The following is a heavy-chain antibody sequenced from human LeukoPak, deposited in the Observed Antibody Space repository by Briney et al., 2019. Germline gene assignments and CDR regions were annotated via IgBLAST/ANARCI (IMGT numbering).Heavy chain of an antibody. CDR2: IIPIFGTA. CDR1: GGTFSSYA. V-gene: IGHV1-69*13. CDR3: ATGDYYDSSGYLPFFDY. D-gene: IGHD3-22*01. Sequence: SVKVSCKASGGTFSSYAISWVRQAPGQGLEWMGGIIPIFGTANYAQKFQGRVTITADESTSTAYMELSSLRSEDTAVYYCATGDYYDSSGYLPFFDYWGQGTLVTVSS. J-gene: IGHJ4*02.